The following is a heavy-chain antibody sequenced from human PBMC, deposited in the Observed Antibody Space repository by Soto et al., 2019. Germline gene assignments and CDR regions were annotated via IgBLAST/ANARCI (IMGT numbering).Heavy chain of an antibody. CDR2: IYYSGST. J-gene: IGHJ5*02. V-gene: IGHV4-30-4*01. D-gene: IGHD3-10*01. CDR1: GGSISSGDYY. Sequence: SETLSLTCAVSGGSISSGDYYWSWIRQPPGKGLEWIGYIYYSGSTYYNPSLKSRVTISVDTSKNQFSLKLSSVTAADTAVYYCARTLFRLWFGEDNWFDPWGQGTLVTVSS. CDR3: ARTLFRLWFGEDNWFDP.